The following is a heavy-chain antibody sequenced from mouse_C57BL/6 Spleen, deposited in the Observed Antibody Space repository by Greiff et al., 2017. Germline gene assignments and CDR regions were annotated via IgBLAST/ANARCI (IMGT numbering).Heavy chain of an antibody. V-gene: IGHV1-81*01. CDR3: APYDYGSSSPLDY. CDR1: GYTFTSYG. J-gene: IGHJ2*01. Sequence: VQLQQSGAELARPGASVTLSCKASGYTFTSYGISWVKQRTGQGLEWIGDIYPGSGSTDYNEKFKGKATLTADKSSSTAYMELRSLTSEDSAVYYCAPYDYGSSSPLDYWGQGTTLTVSS. CDR2: IYPGSGST. D-gene: IGHD1-1*01.